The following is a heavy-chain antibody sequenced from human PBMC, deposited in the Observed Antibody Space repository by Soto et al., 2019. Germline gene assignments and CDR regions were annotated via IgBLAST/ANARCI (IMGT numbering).Heavy chain of an antibody. CDR2: ISYDGSNK. Sequence: GGSLRLSCAASGFTFSSYGMHWVRQAPGKGLEWVAVISYDGSNKYYADSVKGRFTISRDNSKNTLYLQMNSLRAEDTAVYYCAKDLRDIVVVVAGEDYYMDVWGKGTTDTVSS. D-gene: IGHD2-15*01. J-gene: IGHJ6*03. CDR1: GFTFSSYG. CDR3: AKDLRDIVVVVAGEDYYMDV. V-gene: IGHV3-30*18.